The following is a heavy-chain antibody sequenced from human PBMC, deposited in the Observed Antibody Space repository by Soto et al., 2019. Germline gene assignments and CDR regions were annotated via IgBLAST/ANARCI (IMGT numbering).Heavy chain of an antibody. V-gene: IGHV3-30*18. CDR3: AKGVAAEPYYYYYYGMDV. CDR1: GFTFSSYG. CDR2: ISYDGSNK. J-gene: IGHJ6*02. D-gene: IGHD6-13*01. Sequence: GGSLRLSCAASGFTFSSYGMHWVRQAPGKGLEWVAVISYDGSNKYYADSVKGRFTISRDNSKNTLYLQMNSLRAEDTAVYYCAKGVAAEPYYYYYYGMDVWGQGTTVTVSS.